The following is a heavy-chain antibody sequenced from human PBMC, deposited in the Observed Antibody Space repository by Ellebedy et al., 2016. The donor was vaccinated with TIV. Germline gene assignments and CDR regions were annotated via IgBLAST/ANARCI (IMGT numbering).Heavy chain of an antibody. CDR2: ISTDGSTT. CDR3: ARDHRYAFDY. D-gene: IGHD5-12*01. CDR1: GFIFKNFL. V-gene: IGHV3-74*01. Sequence: PGGSLRLSCGASGFIFKNFLMYWVRQAPGKGPEWVSRISTDGSTTNYADSVKGRFTISRDNAKNSLNLQMNSLRGEDTAVYYCARDHRYAFDYWGQGILVTVSS. J-gene: IGHJ4*02.